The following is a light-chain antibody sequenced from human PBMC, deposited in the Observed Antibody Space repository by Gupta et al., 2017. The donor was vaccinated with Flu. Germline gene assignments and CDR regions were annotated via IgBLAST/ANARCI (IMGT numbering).Light chain of an antibody. V-gene: IGKV2D-29*01. CDR3: MQRVGLPIT. CDR1: ETLNHRDGKTY. Sequence: VTPGQPASISCKSSETLNHRDGKTYLYWYLQKPGQPPRLLIYEGSNRISGVPDRISGRGSGKDITLRISRVDADDVGIYYCMQRVGLPITFGGGTKVEIK. CDR2: EGS. J-gene: IGKJ4*01.